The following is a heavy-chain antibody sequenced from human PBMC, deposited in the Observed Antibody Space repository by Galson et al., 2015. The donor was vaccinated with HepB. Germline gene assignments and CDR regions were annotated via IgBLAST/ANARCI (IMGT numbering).Heavy chain of an antibody. CDR1: GFTFDDYT. J-gene: IGHJ4*02. D-gene: IGHD4-17*01. CDR2: ISWDGGST. V-gene: IGHV3-43*01. Sequence: SLRLSCAASGFTFDDYTMHWVRQAPGKGLEWVSLISWDGGSTYYADSVKGRFTISRDNSKNSLYLQMNSLRTEDTALYYCAKELNGDYPTRALDYWGQGTLVTVSS. CDR3: AKELNGDYPTRALDY.